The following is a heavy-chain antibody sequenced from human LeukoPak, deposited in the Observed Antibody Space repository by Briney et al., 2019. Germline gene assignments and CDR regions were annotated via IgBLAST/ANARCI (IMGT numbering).Heavy chain of an antibody. J-gene: IGHJ5*02. CDR3: ARGPEYYDSSGYYGWFDP. CDR1: GYTFTNNF. CDR2: INPSGDNT. V-gene: IGHV1-46*01. D-gene: IGHD3-22*01. Sequence: ASVKVSCKASGYTFTNNFMHWVRQAPGQGLEWIGIINPSGDNTWYAQKFQGRVTMTRDMATSTAYMELSSLRSEDMAVYYCARGPEYYDSSGYYGWFDPWGQGTLVTVSS.